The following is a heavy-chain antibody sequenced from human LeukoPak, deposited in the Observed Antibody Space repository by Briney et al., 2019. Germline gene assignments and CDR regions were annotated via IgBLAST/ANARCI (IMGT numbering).Heavy chain of an antibody. Sequence: GGSLRLSCAASGSNFSSHWMTWVRQAPGKGLEWLANIEQDGSEKYYVDSVKGRFTISRDNTKSSLILQMNGLRADDTALYYCAIGGQLGSLDYWGQGTLVTVSS. J-gene: IGHJ4*02. D-gene: IGHD6-13*01. CDR1: GSNFSSHW. CDR3: AIGGQLGSLDY. CDR2: IEQDGSEK. V-gene: IGHV3-7*01.